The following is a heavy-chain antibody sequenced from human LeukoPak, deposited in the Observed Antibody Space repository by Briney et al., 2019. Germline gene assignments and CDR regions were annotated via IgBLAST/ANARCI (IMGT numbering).Heavy chain of an antibody. CDR2: ISAYNGNT. CDR1: GGTFSSYA. J-gene: IGHJ6*03. V-gene: IGHV1-18*01. D-gene: IGHD3-10*01. Sequence: ASVKVSCKASGGTFSSYAISWVRQAPGQGLEWMGWISAYNGNTNYAQKLQGRVTMTTDTSTSTAYMELRSLRSDDTAVYYCARHYLYYMDVWGKGTTVTISS. CDR3: ARHYLYYMDV.